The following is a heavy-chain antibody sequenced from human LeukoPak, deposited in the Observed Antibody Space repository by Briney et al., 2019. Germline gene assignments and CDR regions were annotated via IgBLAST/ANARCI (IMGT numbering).Heavy chain of an antibody. J-gene: IGHJ4*02. D-gene: IGHD3-22*01. CDR3: AREGDYYYDSPGYHY. CDR2: INPNSGDT. CDR1: GYRFTDYY. Sequence: ASVKVSCKASGYRFTDYYIHWVRQAPGQGLEWMGWINPNSGDTNYAQKFQGRVTMTRDTSINSAYLELSSLRSDDTAVYYCAREGDYYYDSPGYHYWGQGTLATVSS. V-gene: IGHV1-2*02.